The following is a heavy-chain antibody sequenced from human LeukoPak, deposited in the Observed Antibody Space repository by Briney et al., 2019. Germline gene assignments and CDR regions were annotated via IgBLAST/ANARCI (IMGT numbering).Heavy chain of an antibody. Sequence: GESLKISCKGSGYSFASFWIGWVRQMPGKGLEWMGIIYPGDSDTRYSPSFQGQVTISADKSISTTYVQWSSLKASDTAMYYCASIVVAATGRGYYYYGMDVWGQGTTVTVSS. J-gene: IGHJ6*02. CDR1: GYSFASFW. CDR2: IYPGDSDT. V-gene: IGHV5-51*01. CDR3: ASIVVAATGRGYYYYGMDV. D-gene: IGHD6-13*01.